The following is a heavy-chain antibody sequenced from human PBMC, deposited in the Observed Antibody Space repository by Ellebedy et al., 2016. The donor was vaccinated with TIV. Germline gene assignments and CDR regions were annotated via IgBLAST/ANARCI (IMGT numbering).Heavy chain of an antibody. D-gene: IGHD4/OR15-4a*01. CDR1: GYIFTAYY. CDR2: LNPDSGGK. CDR3: ARVLRATSGMDV. Sequence: ASVKVSCKTSGYIFTAYYIHWVRQAPGQGLEWMGWLNPDSGGKNFPQKFQGRVTMTRDTSVNTASMELSRLQSDDTAVYYCARVLRATSGMDVWGQGTTVTVS. J-gene: IGHJ6*02. V-gene: IGHV1-2*02.